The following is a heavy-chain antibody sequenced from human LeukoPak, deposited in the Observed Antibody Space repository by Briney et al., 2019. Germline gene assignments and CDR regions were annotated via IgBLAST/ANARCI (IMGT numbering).Heavy chain of an antibody. CDR2: INPNSGGT. CDR3: ARVGYYESSGYYEY. Sequence: AASVNVSYKASGYTLTDYYMHWVRQAPGQGLEWMGRINPNSGGTNYAQKFQGRVTMTRDTSISTVYMELSRLRSDDTAVYYCARVGYYESSGYYEYWGQGTLVTVS. D-gene: IGHD3-22*01. CDR1: GYTLTDYY. J-gene: IGHJ4*02. V-gene: IGHV1-2*06.